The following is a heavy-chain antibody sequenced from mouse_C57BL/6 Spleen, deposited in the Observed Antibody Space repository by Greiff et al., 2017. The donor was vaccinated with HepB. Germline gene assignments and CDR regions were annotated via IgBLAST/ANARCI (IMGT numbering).Heavy chain of an antibody. CDR3: ARYDGSRKYYAMDY. J-gene: IGHJ4*01. CDR2: IRNKANGYTT. D-gene: IGHD1-1*01. CDR1: GFTFTDYY. V-gene: IGHV7-3*01. Sequence: EVKLVESGGGLVQPGGSLCLSCAASGFTFTDYYMSWVRQPPGKALEWLGFIRNKANGYTTEYSASVKGRFTISRDNSQSILYLQMNALRAEDSATYYCARYDGSRKYYAMDYWGQGTSVTVSS.